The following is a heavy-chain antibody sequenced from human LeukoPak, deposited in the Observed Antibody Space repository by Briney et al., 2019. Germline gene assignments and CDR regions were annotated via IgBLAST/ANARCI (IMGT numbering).Heavy chain of an antibody. D-gene: IGHD3-10*01. CDR1: GLTFNKSW. V-gene: IGHV3-74*01. Sequence: GGSLRLSSAASGLTFNKSWMDWVCQGPEEGLEWVSRINNDVSGTSYTGSVKGQFTISRNNARNTLYLQMTSLRAEDTAVSVCARVAGLGSNECLLHWGQGALVTVSS. J-gene: IGHJ1*01. CDR2: INNDVSGT. CDR3: ARVAGLGSNECLLH.